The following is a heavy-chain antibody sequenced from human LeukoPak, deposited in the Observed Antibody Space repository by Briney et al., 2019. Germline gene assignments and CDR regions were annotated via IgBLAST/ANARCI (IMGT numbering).Heavy chain of an antibody. Sequence: GGSLRLSCAASGNYWMHWVRQAPGKGLVWVSHINSDGSWTSYADSVKGRFTISKDNAKNTVYLQMNNLRAEDTAVYYCVSFYEAYWGRGTLVTVSS. CDR3: VSFYEAY. CDR2: INSDGSWT. CDR1: GNYW. J-gene: IGHJ4*02. V-gene: IGHV3-74*01. D-gene: IGHD2/OR15-2a*01.